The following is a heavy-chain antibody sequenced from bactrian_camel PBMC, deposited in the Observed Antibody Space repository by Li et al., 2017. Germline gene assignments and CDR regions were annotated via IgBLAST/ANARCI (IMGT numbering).Heavy chain of an antibody. J-gene: IGHJ6*01. V-gene: IGHV3S53*01. CDR3: ATEFTPYGRSWWDFGY. Sequence: HVQLVESGGGSVQAGGSLRLSCAASGPTHTIECMGWFRQVPGKEREGVAVIAGSGSPGYADSVKGRFTISKDNAKNTVYLQMNSLKSEDTALYYCATEFTPYGRSWWDFGYWGQGTQVTVS. D-gene: IGHD6*01. CDR1: GPTHTIEC. CDR2: IAGSGSP.